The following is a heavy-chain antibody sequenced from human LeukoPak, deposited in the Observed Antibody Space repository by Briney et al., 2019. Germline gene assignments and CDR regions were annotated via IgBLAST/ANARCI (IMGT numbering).Heavy chain of an antibody. CDR2: INSDGRIT. D-gene: IGHD6-13*01. CDR3: ASPAAGTNSDY. J-gene: IGHJ4*02. CDR1: GFTFSSYW. Sequence: GGSLRLSCVASGFTFSSYWMHWVRQVPGKGPVWVSRINSDGRITSYADSVKGRFTISRDNAKNALYLQMNSLRAEDTAVYYCASPAAGTNSDYWGQGTLVTVSS. V-gene: IGHV3-74*01.